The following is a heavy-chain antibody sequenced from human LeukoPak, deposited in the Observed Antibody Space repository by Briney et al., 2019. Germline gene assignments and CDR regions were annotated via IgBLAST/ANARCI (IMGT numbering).Heavy chain of an antibody. Sequence: PGGSLRLSCAASGFTFSSYSMNWVRQAPGKGLEGVSSISSSSSYIYYADSVKGRFTISRDNAKNSLYLQMNRLRAEDTAVYYCARDTETSGYSGPYYMDVWGKGTTVTVSS. J-gene: IGHJ6*03. V-gene: IGHV3-21*01. CDR1: GFTFSSYS. CDR2: ISSSSSYI. CDR3: ARDTETSGYSGPYYMDV. D-gene: IGHD5-12*01.